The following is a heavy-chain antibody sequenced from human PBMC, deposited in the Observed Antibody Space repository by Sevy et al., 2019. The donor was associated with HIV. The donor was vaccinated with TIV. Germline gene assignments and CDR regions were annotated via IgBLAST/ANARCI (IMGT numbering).Heavy chain of an antibody. CDR1: GFTFSSYA. J-gene: IGHJ4*02. V-gene: IGHV3-23*01. CDR2: ISGSGGST. D-gene: IGHD1-26*01. CDR3: AKPAVSGSYYAGLVY. Sequence: GGSLRLSCAASGFTFSSYAMSWVRQAPWKGLEWVSVISGSGGSTYYADSVKGRFTISRDNSKNTLYLQMNSLRAEDTAVYYCAKPAVSGSYYAGLVYWGQGTLVTVSS.